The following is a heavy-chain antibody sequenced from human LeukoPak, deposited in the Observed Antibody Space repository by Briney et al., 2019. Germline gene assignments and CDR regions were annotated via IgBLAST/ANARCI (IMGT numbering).Heavy chain of an antibody. CDR3: ARVSPTNYDFWSGYPSRYNWFDP. V-gene: IGHV3-20*01. Sequence: PGGSLRLSCAASGFTFDDYGMSRVRQAPGKGLEWVSGIKWNGGSTGYADSVKGRFIISRDNAKNSLYLQMNSLRAEDTALYHCARVSPTNYDFWSGYPSRYNWFDPWGQGTLVTVSS. CDR1: GFTFDDYG. CDR2: IKWNGGST. D-gene: IGHD3-3*01. J-gene: IGHJ5*02.